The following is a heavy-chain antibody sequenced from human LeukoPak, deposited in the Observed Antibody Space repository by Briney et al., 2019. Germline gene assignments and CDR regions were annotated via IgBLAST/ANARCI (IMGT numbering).Heavy chain of an antibody. D-gene: IGHD2-2*02. V-gene: IGHV3-7*01. CDR3: AREVYCSSTSCYTGYFQH. J-gene: IGHJ1*01. CDR1: GFTFSSYW. CDR2: IKQDGSEK. Sequence: GGSLRLSCAASGFTFSSYWMSWVRQAPGKGLEWVANIKQDGSEKYYVDSVKGRFTISRGNAKNSLYLQMNSLRAEDTAVYYCAREVYCSSTSCYTGYFQHWGRGTLVTVSS.